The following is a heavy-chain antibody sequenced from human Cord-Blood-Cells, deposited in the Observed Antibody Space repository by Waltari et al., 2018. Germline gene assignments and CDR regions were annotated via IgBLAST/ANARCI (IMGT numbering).Heavy chain of an antibody. D-gene: IGHD1-26*01. CDR2: IWYDGSNK. CDR1: GFTFSSYG. CDR3: ARDHPSGSYYFDY. J-gene: IGHJ4*02. Sequence: QVQLVESGGGVVQPGRSLRLSCAASGFTFSSYGMHWVRQAPGKGLEWVAVIWYDGSNKYYADSVKGRFTISRDNSKNTLYLQMNSLRAEDTAVYYCARDHPSGSYYFDYWGQGTLVTVSS. V-gene: IGHV3-33*01.